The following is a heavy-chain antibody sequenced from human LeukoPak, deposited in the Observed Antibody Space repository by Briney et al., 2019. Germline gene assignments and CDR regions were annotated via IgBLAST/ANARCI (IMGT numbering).Heavy chain of an antibody. Sequence: GGSLRLSCAASGFTFSSYEMNWVRQAPGKGLEWVSYISSSGSTIYYADSVQGRFTISRDNAQNSLYLQMSSLRAEDTAVYYCARNVYNFDHWGQGTLVTVSS. D-gene: IGHD3-10*02. CDR3: ARNVYNFDH. CDR1: GFTFSSYE. CDR2: ISSSGSTI. V-gene: IGHV3-48*03. J-gene: IGHJ4*02.